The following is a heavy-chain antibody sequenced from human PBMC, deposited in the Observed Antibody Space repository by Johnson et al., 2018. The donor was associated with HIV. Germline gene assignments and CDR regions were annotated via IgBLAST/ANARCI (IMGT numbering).Heavy chain of an antibody. CDR1: GFTFSIYS. D-gene: IGHD1-26*01. CDR2: IPNDGSNE. V-gene: IGHV3-30*04. J-gene: IGHJ3*02. Sequence: QVQLVESGGGVVQPGRSLRLSCAASGFTFSIYSMHWVRQAPGKGLEWVAFIPNDGSNEYYADSVKGRFTISRDNAKKHLYLQMNSLRAEDSALYYCGRGQGFRVGTIDYDAFDIWGQGTMVTVSP. CDR3: GRGQGFRVGTIDYDAFDI.